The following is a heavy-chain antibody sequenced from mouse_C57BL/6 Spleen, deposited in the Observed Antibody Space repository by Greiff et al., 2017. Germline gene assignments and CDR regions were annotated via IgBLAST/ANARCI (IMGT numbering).Heavy chain of an antibody. D-gene: IGHD2-2*01. CDR2: IRSKSSNYAT. CDR3: ERDRLSMDD. V-gene: IGHV10-3*01. Sequence: EVKLVESGGGLVQPKGSLKLSCAASGFTFNTYAMHWVRQAPGKGLEWVARIRSKSSNYATYYDDSVKNRFTISRDDSQSVLYLAMNNLKTEDTAMYYCERDRLSMDDWGKGTSVTVSS. CDR1: GFTFNTYA. J-gene: IGHJ4*01.